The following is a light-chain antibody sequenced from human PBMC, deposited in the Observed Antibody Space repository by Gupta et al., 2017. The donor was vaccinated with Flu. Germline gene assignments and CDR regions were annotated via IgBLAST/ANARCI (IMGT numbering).Light chain of an antibody. V-gene: IGKV1-39*01. CDR1: QSINNF. CDR3: HQGYSTPQT. J-gene: IGKJ4*02. CDR2: AAT. Sequence: GDRVTITCRASQSINNFLNLYQQKPGSAPKLLSYAATTLQGGVPSRFSGSGSGTDFTLTISGLQPGDFATYYCHQGYSTPQTFGRGTTVEIK.